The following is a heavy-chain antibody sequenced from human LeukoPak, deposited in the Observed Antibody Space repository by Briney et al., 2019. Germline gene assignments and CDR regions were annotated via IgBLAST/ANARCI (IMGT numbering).Heavy chain of an antibody. CDR2: ISSSGSTI. J-gene: IGHJ4*02. CDR3: ARSRSGYFED. V-gene: IGHV3-48*04. CDR1: GLTLSTYS. Sequence: GGSLTLSCAASGLTLSTYSMNWIRQAPGEGLEGVSYISSSGSTIFYADSVKGRFTISRDNAQNSAYLQMNSLTAEDTAVYYCARSRSGYFEDWGQGTLVTVSS. D-gene: IGHD6-13*01.